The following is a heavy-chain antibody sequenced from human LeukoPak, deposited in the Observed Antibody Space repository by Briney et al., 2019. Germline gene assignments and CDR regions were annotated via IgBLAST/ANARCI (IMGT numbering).Heavy chain of an antibody. D-gene: IGHD4-17*01. J-gene: IGHJ4*02. Sequence: SVKVSCKASGGTFSSYAISWVRQAPGQGLEWMGRIIPILGIANYAQKFQGRVTITADKSMSTAYMELSSLRSEDTAVYYCAREDYGDPKGFDYWGQGTLVTVSS. CDR3: AREDYGDPKGFDY. CDR1: GGTFSSYA. CDR2: IIPILGIA. V-gene: IGHV1-69*04.